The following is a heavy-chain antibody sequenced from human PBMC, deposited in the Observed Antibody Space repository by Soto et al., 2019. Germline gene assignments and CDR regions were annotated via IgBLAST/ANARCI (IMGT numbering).Heavy chain of an antibody. CDR2: MNPNSGNT. V-gene: IGHV1-8*01. CDR3: ARGPTYYDILTGYELFDY. Sequence: ASVKVSCKASGYTFTSYDINWVRQATGQGLEWMGRMNPNSGNTGYAQKFQGRVTMTRNTSISTAYMELSSLRSEDTAVYYCARGPTYYDILTGYELFDYWGQGTLVTVSS. J-gene: IGHJ4*02. D-gene: IGHD3-9*01. CDR1: GYTFTSYD.